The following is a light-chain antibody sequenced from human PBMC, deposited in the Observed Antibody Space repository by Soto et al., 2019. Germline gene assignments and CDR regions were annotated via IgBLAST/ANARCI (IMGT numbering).Light chain of an antibody. CDR3: QQYSGSSLT. Sequence: DIPMTQSPSTLSASVVDRVTITCRASQTIYGWLAWYQQQPGKAPNLLIYDASNLETGVPPRFSGSQSGTEFTLTISSLQPDDFATYYCQQYSGSSLTFGGGTKVDIK. J-gene: IGKJ4*01. V-gene: IGKV1-5*01. CDR1: QTIYGW. CDR2: DAS.